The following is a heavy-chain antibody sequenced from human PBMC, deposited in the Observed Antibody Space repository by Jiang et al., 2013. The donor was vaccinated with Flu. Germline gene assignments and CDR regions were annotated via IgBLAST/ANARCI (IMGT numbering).Heavy chain of an antibody. D-gene: IGHD4-17*01. V-gene: IGHV7-4-1*02. J-gene: IGHJ1*01. CDR2: SNPNTSGT. Sequence: QSGSELKKPGASVKISCKTSGYSFTTYSINWVRQAPGRRASVEWGGSNPNTSGTQYIAQGFTGRFVFSLDTSVNTAYLQINNLEAEDTAVYYCARRSPTDYWGQGTLVTVSS. CDR1: GYSFTTYS. CDR3: ARRSPTDY.